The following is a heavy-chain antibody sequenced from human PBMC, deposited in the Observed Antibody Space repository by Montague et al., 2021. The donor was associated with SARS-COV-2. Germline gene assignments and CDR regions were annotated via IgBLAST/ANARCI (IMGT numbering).Heavy chain of an antibody. V-gene: IGHV4-34*01. J-gene: IGHJ6*03. CDR3: ARARQDVVVPALGIGAYYYYMDV. Sequence: SETLSLTCAVYGGSFSGYYWSWIRQPPGKGLEWIGEINHSGSTNYNPSLKSRVTISVDTSKNQFSLKLSSVTAADTAVYYCARARQDVVVPALGIGAYYYYMDVWGKGTTVTVSS. D-gene: IGHD2-2*01. CDR2: INHSGST. CDR1: GGSFSGYY.